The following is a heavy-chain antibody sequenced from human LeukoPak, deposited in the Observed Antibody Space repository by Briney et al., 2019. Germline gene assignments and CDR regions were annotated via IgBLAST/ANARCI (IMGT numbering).Heavy chain of an antibody. CDR3: AGRESDGSGNRTFDY. D-gene: IGHD3-10*01. Sequence: SETLSLTCAVYGGSFSGYYWSWIRQPPGKGLEWIGEINHSGSTNYNPSLKSRVTISVDTSKNQFSLKLSSVTAADTAVYYCAGRESDGSGNRTFDYWGQGTLVTVSS. CDR1: GGSFSGYY. V-gene: IGHV4-34*01. J-gene: IGHJ4*02. CDR2: INHSGST.